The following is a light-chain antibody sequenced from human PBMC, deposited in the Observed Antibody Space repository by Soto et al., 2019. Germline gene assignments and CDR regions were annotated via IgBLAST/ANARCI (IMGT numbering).Light chain of an antibody. CDR1: QSVSSN. V-gene: IGKV3D-15*01. Sequence: EIVMTQSPSTLSGSPGERATLSCGASQSVSSNLAWYQQKPGQAPRLLISAASTRATGIPDRFSGSGSGTEFTLTISSLQSEDFAFYYCQQYNNWPRAFGQGTKVDIK. CDR2: AAS. CDR3: QQYNNWPRA. J-gene: IGKJ1*01.